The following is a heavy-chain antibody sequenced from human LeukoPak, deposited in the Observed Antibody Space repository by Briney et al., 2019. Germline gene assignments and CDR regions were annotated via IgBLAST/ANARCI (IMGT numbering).Heavy chain of an antibody. J-gene: IGHJ6*02. D-gene: IGHD6-13*01. CDR3: ATELFSQQLGDYYGMDV. CDR2: FDPEDGET. Sequence: ASVKASCKVSGYTLTELSMHWVRQAPGKGLEWMGGFDPEDGETIYAQKFQGRVTMTEDTSTDTAYMELSSLRSEDTAVYYCATELFSQQLGDYYGMDVWGQGTTVTVSS. V-gene: IGHV1-24*01. CDR1: GYTLTELS.